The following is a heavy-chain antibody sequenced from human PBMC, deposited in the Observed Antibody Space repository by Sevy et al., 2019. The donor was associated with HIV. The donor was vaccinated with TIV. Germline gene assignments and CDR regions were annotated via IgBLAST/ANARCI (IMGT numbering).Heavy chain of an antibody. V-gene: IGHV4-39*02. CDR1: GGSISSSGYY. CDR3: ARVSMIVVVITDDWGYYFDY. D-gene: IGHD3-22*01. J-gene: IGHJ4*02. CDR2: IYYGGST. Sequence: SETLSLTCTVSGGSISSSGYYWGWILQPPGKGLEWIGSIYYGGSTYYNPSLKSRITISVDTSKNHFSLKLSSVTAADTAVYYCARVSMIVVVITDDWGYYFDYWGQGTLVTVSS.